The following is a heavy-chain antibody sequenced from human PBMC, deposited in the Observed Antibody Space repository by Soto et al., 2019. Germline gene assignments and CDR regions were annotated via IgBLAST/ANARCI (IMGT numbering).Heavy chain of an antibody. Sequence: GGSLRLSCAASGFTFSSYGMHWVRQAPGKGLEWVAVISYDGSNKYYADSVKGRFTISRDNSKNTLYLQMNSLRAEDTAVYYCAKDLLLPEGWIWYYYGMDVWGQGTTVTVSS. D-gene: IGHD2-15*01. CDR1: GFTFSSYG. V-gene: IGHV3-30*18. J-gene: IGHJ6*02. CDR3: AKDLLLPEGWIWYYYGMDV. CDR2: ISYDGSNK.